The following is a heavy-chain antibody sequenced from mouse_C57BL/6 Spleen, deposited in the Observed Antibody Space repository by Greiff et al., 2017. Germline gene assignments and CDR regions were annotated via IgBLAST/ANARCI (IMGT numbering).Heavy chain of an antibody. CDR2: IHPSDSDT. CDR3: AIDGFITTVVASGDY. V-gene: IGHV1-74*01. D-gene: IGHD1-1*01. CDR1: GYTFTSYW. J-gene: IGHJ4*01. Sequence: QVQLQQPGAELVKPGASVKVSCKASGYTFTSYWVHWVKQRPGQGLEWIGRIHPSDSDTNYNQKFKGKATLTVDKSSSTAYMQLSSLTSEDSAVYYCAIDGFITTVVASGDYWGQGTSVTVSS.